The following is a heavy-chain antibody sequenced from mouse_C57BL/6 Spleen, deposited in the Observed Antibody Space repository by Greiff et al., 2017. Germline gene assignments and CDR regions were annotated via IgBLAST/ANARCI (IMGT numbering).Heavy chain of an antibody. J-gene: IGHJ2*01. CDR2: ISSGSSTI. CDR3: ARRDYGSLDY. V-gene: IGHV5-17*01. Sequence: DVHLVESGGGLVKPGGSLKLSCAASGFTFSDYGMHWVRQAPEKGLEWVAYISSGSSTIYYADTVKGRFTISRDNAKNTLFLQMTSLRSEDTAMYYCARRDYGSLDYWGQGTTLTVSS. D-gene: IGHD1-1*01. CDR1: GFTFSDYG.